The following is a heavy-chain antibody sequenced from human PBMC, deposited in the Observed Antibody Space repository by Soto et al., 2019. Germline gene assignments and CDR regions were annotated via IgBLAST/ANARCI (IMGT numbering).Heavy chain of an antibody. V-gene: IGHV1-69*12. CDR3: ARVLWLGESRGADDAFDI. D-gene: IGHD3-10*01. CDR2: IIPIFGTA. CDR1: GGTFSSYA. J-gene: IGHJ3*02. Sequence: QVQLVQSGAEVKKPGSSVKVSCKASGGTFSSYAISWVRQAPGQGLEWMGGIIPIFGTANYAQKFQGRVTITAAESPSTAYMELRSRRSEDTAVYYCARVLWLGESRGADDAFDIWGQGTMVTVSS.